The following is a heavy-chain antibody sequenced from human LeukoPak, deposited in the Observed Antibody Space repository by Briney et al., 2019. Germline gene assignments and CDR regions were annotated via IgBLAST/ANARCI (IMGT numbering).Heavy chain of an antibody. CDR1: GGSISSYY. D-gene: IGHD3-22*01. J-gene: IGHJ4*02. CDR3: AGGYYYERKDY. CDR2: IYYSGST. Sequence: SETLPLTCTVSGGSISSYYWSWIRQPPGKGLEWIGYIYYSGSTNYNPSLKSRVTISVDTSKNQFSLKLSSVTAADTAVYYCAGGYYYERKDYWGQGTLVTVSS. V-gene: IGHV4-59*01.